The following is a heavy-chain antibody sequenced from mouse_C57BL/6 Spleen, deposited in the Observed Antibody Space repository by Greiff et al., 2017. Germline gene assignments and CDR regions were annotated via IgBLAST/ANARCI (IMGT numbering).Heavy chain of an antibody. J-gene: IGHJ2*01. CDR3: ARSIIYYYGSSHFDY. CDR1: GYTFTDYN. Sequence: VQLKESGPELVKPGASVKIPCKASGYTFTDYNMDWVKQSHGKSLEWIGDINPNNGGTIYNQKFKGKATLTVDKSSSTAYMELRSLTSEDTAVXYCARSIIYYYGSSHFDYWGQGTTLTVSS. V-gene: IGHV1-18*01. CDR2: INPNNGGT. D-gene: IGHD1-1*01.